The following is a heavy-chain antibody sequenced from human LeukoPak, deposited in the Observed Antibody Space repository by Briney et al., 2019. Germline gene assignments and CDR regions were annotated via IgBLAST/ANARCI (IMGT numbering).Heavy chain of an antibody. V-gene: IGHV3-23*01. CDR3: GGGGTMIRGVIEY. D-gene: IGHD3-10*01. CDR2: ISGTGDST. CDR1: GFTFSSYA. J-gene: IGHJ4*02. Sequence: GSLRLSCAASGFTFSSYAMNWVRQAPGKGLEWVSAISGTGDSTYYADSVKGRFTISRDNSKNTLYLQMNSLRAEDTAVYYWGGGGTMIRGVIEYWGQGTLVTVSS.